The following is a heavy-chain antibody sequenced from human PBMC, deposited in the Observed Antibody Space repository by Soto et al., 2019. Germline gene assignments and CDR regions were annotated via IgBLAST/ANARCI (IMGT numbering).Heavy chain of an antibody. CDR3: ARDARLGELSFLDY. V-gene: IGHV1-2*04. CDR2: INPNSGGT. D-gene: IGHD3-16*02. J-gene: IGHJ4*02. CDR1: GYTFTGYY. Sequence: ASVKVSCKASGYTFTGYYMHWVRQAPGQGLEWMGWINPNSGGTNYAQKFQGWVTMTRDTSISTAYMELSRLRSDDTAVYYCARDARLGELSFLDYWGQGTLVTSPQ.